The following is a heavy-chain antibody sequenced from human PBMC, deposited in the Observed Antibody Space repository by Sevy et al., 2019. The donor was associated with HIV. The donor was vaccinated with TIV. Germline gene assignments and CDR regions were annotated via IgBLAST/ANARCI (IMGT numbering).Heavy chain of an antibody. D-gene: IGHD3-22*01. CDR1: GYTFTSYD. Sequence: ASVKVSCKASGYTFTSYDINWVRQATGQGLEWMGWMNPNSGNTGYAQKFQGRVTMTRNNSISTAYMELSSLRSEDTAVYYCARVVPGSSGLYYYDSSGYAFDIWGQGTMVTVSS. CDR3: ARVVPGSSGLYYYDSSGYAFDI. J-gene: IGHJ3*02. V-gene: IGHV1-8*01. CDR2: MNPNSGNT.